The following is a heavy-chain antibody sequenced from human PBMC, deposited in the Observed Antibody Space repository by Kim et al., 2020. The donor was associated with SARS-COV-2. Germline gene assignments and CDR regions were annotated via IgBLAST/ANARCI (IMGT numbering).Heavy chain of an antibody. CDR1: GYSISSGYY. CDR3: ARDFTDLRYFDWLESYYFDY. Sequence: SETLSLTCTVSGYSISSGYYWGWIRQPPGKGLEWIGSIYHSGSTYYNPSLKSRVTISVDTSKNQFSLKLSSVTAADTAVYYCARDFTDLRYFDWLESYYFDYWGQGTLVTVSS. J-gene: IGHJ4*02. V-gene: IGHV4-38-2*02. D-gene: IGHD3-9*01. CDR2: IYHSGST.